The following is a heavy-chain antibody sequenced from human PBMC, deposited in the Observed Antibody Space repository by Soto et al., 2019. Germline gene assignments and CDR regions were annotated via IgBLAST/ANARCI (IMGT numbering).Heavy chain of an antibody. V-gene: IGHV1-69*06. Sequence: GASVKVSCKASGGTFSGHGMAWVRQVPGQGLEWMGGIMPTFGSATYAPKFQGRVTISADKSTSTAYMELSSLRSEDTAVYFCASERSAQYFDYWGQGTLVTVSS. J-gene: IGHJ4*02. CDR1: GGTFSGHG. D-gene: IGHD1-26*01. CDR3: ASERSAQYFDY. CDR2: IMPTFGSA.